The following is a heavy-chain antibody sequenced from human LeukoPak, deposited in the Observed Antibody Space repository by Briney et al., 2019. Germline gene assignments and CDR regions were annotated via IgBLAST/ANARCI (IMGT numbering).Heavy chain of an antibody. D-gene: IGHD3-22*01. CDR1: GYSFTFYH. Sequence: ASVKVSCKASGYSFTFYHVHWVRRAPGQGLEWMGVINPNNGGTTYAQKFQDRITMTRDTTTSIVYMELSSLRSEDTAVYYCARTPSTSGFLFYFDYWGQGTLVSVPS. J-gene: IGHJ4*02. CDR2: INPNNGGT. V-gene: IGHV1-46*01. CDR3: ARTPSTSGFLFYFDY.